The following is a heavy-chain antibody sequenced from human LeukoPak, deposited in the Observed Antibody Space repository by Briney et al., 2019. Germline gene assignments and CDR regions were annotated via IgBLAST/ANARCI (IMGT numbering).Heavy chain of an antibody. CDR3: ARDERDSSGYSIYDAFDI. CDR2: ISSSSSYI. V-gene: IGHV3-21*01. Sequence: PGGSLRLSCAGSGFTFSSYSMHWVRQAPGKGLEWVSSISSSSSYIYYADSVKGRFTISRDNAKNSLYLQMNSLRAEDTAVYYCARDERDSSGYSIYDAFDIWGQGTMVTVSS. J-gene: IGHJ3*02. D-gene: IGHD3-22*01. CDR1: GFTFSSYS.